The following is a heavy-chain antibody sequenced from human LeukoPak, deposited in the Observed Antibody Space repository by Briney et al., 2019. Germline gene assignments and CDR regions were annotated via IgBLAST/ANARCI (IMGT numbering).Heavy chain of an antibody. CDR1: GFTFSSYA. CDR2: ISGSGGST. D-gene: IGHD5-18*01. CDR3: AKRGYSYGTFDY. J-gene: IGHJ4*02. Sequence: GGSLRLSCAASGFTFSSYAMSWVRQAPGKGLGWVSAISGSGGSTYYADSVKGRFTISRDNSKNTLYLQMNSLRAEDTAVYYCAKRGYSYGTFDYWGRGTLVTVSS. V-gene: IGHV3-23*01.